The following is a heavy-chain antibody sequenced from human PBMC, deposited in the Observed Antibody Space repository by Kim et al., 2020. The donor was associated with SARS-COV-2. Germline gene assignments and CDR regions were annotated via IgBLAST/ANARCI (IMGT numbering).Heavy chain of an antibody. Sequence: SETLSLTCTVSGGSISSGGYYWSWIRQHPGKGLEWIGYIYYSGSTYYNPSLKSRVTISVDTSKNQFSLKLSSVTAADTAVYYCARVTDYDYVWGSYRQYYFDYWGQGTLVTVSS. D-gene: IGHD3-16*02. CDR3: ARVTDYDYVWGSYRQYYFDY. J-gene: IGHJ4*02. CDR2: IYYSGST. V-gene: IGHV4-31*03. CDR1: GGSISSGGYY.